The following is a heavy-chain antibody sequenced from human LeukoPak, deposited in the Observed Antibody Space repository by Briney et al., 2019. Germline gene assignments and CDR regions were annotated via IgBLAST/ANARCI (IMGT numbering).Heavy chain of an antibody. J-gene: IGHJ4*02. CDR3: ARVPGGLEWADFDY. CDR1: GGSISSSN. V-gene: IGHV3-21*01. CDR2: ISSSSSDI. D-gene: IGHD3-3*01. Sequence: PSETLSLTCAVPGGSISSSNWWSWVRQAPGKGLEWVSCISSSSSDIYYADSVKGRFTISRDNAKNSLYLQMSSLRAEDTAVYYCARVPGGLEWADFDYWGQGTLVTVSS.